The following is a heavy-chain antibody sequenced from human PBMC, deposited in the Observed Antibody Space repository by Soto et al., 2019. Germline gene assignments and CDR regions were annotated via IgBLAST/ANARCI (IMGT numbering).Heavy chain of an antibody. CDR1: GFTFRDYY. J-gene: IGHJ6*02. V-gene: IGHV3-11*06. CDR2: ISSSSSYT. D-gene: IGHD2-2*01. CDR3: ARGGSKEYSASWADV. Sequence: GGSLRLSCAASGFTFRDYYMSWIRQAPGKGLGWVSYISSSSSYTNYADSVKGRFTISRDNAKNSLYLQMNSLRAEDTAVYYCARGGSKEYSASWADVWGQGTTVTVSS.